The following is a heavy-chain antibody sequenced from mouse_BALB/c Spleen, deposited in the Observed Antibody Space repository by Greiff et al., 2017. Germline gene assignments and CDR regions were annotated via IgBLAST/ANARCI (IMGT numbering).Heavy chain of an antibody. CDR1: GFSLTSYG. V-gene: IGHV2-9*02. Sequence: QGQLKESGPGLVAPSQSLSITCTVSGFSLTSYGVHWVRQPPGKGLEWLGVIWAGGSTNYNSALMSRLSISKDNSKSQVFLKMNSLQTDDTAMYYCARDDYGSYFDYWGQGTTLTVSS. CDR3: ARDDYGSYFDY. CDR2: IWAGGST. J-gene: IGHJ2*01. D-gene: IGHD1-2*01.